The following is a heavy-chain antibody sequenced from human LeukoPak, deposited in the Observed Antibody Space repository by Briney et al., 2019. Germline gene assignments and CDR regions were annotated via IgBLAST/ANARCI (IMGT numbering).Heavy chain of an antibody. J-gene: IGHJ4*02. CDR3: ARDRSVTAGQLGRRYFDS. CDR1: GYTFTGYY. Sequence: ASVKVSCKASGYTFTGYYMHWVRQAPGQGLEWMGWINPNSGGTNYAQKFQGRVTMTRDTSISTAYMELSRLRSDDTAVYYCARDRSVTAGQLGRRYFDSWGQGTLVTVSS. V-gene: IGHV1-2*02. CDR2: INPNSGGT. D-gene: IGHD6-13*01.